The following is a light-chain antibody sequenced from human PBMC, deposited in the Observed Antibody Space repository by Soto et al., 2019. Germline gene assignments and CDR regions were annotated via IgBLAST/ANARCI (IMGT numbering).Light chain of an antibody. CDR3: MQALQPPS. J-gene: IGKJ1*01. Sequence: DIVMTQSPLSLPVTPGEPASISCRSSQSLLHSNGYNYLDWYLQKPGQSPQLLIYLGSNRASGVPDRISGSGSGTYFTKKIRRVEAEDVGVYYSMQALQPPSFGQGTKVEIK. CDR2: LGS. V-gene: IGKV2-28*01. CDR1: QSLLHSNGYNY.